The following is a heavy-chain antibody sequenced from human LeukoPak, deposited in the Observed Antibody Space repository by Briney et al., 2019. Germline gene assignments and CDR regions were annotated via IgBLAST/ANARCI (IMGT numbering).Heavy chain of an antibody. D-gene: IGHD3-22*01. V-gene: IGHV4-4*07. CDR3: ARRPMILGAKRAFDI. CDR1: GGSISSYY. J-gene: IGHJ3*02. CDR2: IYTSGST. Sequence: SETLSLTCTVSGGSISSYYWSWIRQPAGKGLEWIGRIYTSGSTNYNPSLKSRVTISVDTSKNQFSLKLSSVTAADTAVYYCARRPMILGAKRAFDIWGQGTMVTVSS.